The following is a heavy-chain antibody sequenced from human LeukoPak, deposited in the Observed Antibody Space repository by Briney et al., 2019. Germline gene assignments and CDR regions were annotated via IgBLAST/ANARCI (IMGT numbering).Heavy chain of an antibody. CDR3: ARDRVTMVRGVMRPDYGMDV. J-gene: IGHJ6*02. Sequence: SETLSLTCAVSGGSISSGGYSWSWIRQPPGKGLEWIGYIYHSGSTYYNPPLKSRVTISVDRSKNQFSLKLSSVTAADTAVYYCARDRVTMVRGVMRPDYGMDVWGQGTTVTVSS. CDR1: GGSISSGGYS. V-gene: IGHV4-30-2*01. CDR2: IYHSGST. D-gene: IGHD3-10*01.